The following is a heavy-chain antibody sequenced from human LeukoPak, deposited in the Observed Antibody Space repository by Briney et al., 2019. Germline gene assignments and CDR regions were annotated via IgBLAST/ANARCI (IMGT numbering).Heavy chain of an antibody. CDR1: GFTFSNYW. CDR3: TSVGFGPYYFDN. CDR2: IKSKTDGGTT. D-gene: IGHD3-10*01. Sequence: GGSLRLSCAASGFTFSNYWMTWVRQAPGKGLEWVGRIKSKTDGGTTDYAAPVKGRFTISRDDSKNTLYLQVNSLKTEDTAVYYCTSVGFGPYYFDNWGQGTLVTVSS. J-gene: IGHJ4*02. V-gene: IGHV3-15*01.